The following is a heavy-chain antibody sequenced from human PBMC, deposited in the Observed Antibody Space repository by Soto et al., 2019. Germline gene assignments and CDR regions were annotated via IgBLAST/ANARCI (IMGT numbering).Heavy chain of an antibody. J-gene: IGHJ4*02. V-gene: IGHV3-21*01. CDR2: ISKSDYT. CDR1: GCAFNKYG. CDR3: AREDSIIIPAVSDF. Sequence: SCKASGCAFNKYGINWVRQAPGKGLEWVSSISKSDYTYYSDSVKGRFTISRDNAKNSVSLQMNTLRVEDMAVYYCAREDSIIIPAVSDFWGQGTLVTVSS. D-gene: IGHD2-2*01.